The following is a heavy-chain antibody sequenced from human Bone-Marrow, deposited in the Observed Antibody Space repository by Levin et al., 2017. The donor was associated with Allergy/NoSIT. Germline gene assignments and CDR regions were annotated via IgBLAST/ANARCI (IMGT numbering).Heavy chain of an antibody. CDR3: ARGGGYIVGRMDV. CDR1: GYSFDNYG. Sequence: ASVKVSCKTSGYSFDNYGISWVRQAPGQGLEWMGWITPYNGHTNYADKFQGRLTITADTDTTTVYMELRSLRGDDTAMYYCARGGGYIVGRMDVWGQGTIVTASS. D-gene: IGHD2-15*01. CDR2: ITPYNGHT. J-gene: IGHJ6*02. V-gene: IGHV1-18*01.